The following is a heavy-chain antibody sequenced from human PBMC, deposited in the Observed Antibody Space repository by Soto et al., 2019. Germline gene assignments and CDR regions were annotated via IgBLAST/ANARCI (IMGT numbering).Heavy chain of an antibody. Sequence: PSETLSLTCTVSGGSISSSSYYWGWIRQPPGKGLEWIGSNYYSGSTYYNPSLKSRVTISVDTSKNQFSLKLSSVTATDTAVYYCAGCYGSETIPTQTYWYFDLWGRGTLVTVSS. CDR2: NYYSGST. CDR1: GGSISSSSYY. J-gene: IGHJ2*01. CDR3: AGCYGSETIPTQTYWYFDL. D-gene: IGHD3-10*01. V-gene: IGHV4-39*01.